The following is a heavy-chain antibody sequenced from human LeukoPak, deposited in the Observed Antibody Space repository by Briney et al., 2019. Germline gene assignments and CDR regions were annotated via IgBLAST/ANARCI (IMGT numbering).Heavy chain of an antibody. J-gene: IGHJ4*02. D-gene: IGHD2-15*01. CDR1: GSTFSSYS. Sequence: GGSLRLSCAASGSTFSSYSMNWVRQAPGKGLEWVSYISAISSSSTYYADSVKGRFTISRDNAKKSLHLQMNSLRAEDTAVYYCARAPHPYCSGGNCIYFDYWGQGTLVTVSS. V-gene: IGHV3-48*04. CDR3: ARAPHPYCSGGNCIYFDY. CDR2: ISAISSSST.